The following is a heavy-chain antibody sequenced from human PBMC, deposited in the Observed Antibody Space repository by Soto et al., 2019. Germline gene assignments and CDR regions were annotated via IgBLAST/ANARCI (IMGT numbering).Heavy chain of an antibody. CDR1: GFTFSSYW. J-gene: IGHJ5*02. D-gene: IGHD1-26*01. V-gene: IGHV3-74*01. Sequence: GGSLRLSCAASGFTFSSYWMHWVRQAPGKGLVWVSRINSDGGTTTYADSVKGRFTISRDNAKNTLFLQMNSLRAEDTAVYFCARVATGSYNWFDPWGQGTLVTVSS. CDR3: ARVATGSYNWFDP. CDR2: INSDGGTT.